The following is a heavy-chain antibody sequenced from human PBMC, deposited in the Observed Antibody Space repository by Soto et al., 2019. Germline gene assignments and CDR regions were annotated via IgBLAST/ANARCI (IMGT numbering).Heavy chain of an antibody. CDR1: GDTFSSYG. Sequence: QVQLVQSGAEVKRPGSSVKVSCKPSGDTFSSYGLSWVRQAPGQGLEWMGGIIPVFGTANYAQKFRGRVSFTADRSTNTSYMELGSLRSEDTAIYYCARDPFVRGGNFKYLYYYYGMDVWGQGTAVTVSS. D-gene: IGHD2-15*01. CDR3: ARDPFVRGGNFKYLYYYYGMDV. J-gene: IGHJ6*02. CDR2: IIPVFGTA. V-gene: IGHV1-69*06.